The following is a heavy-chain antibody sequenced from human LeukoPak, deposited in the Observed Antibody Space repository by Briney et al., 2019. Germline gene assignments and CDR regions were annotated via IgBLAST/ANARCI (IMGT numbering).Heavy chain of an antibody. J-gene: IGHJ4*02. V-gene: IGHV3-66*01. Sequence: GGSLRLSCAASGFTVSSNYMSWVRQAPGKGLEWVSVIYSGGSTYYADSVKGRFTISRDNSKNTLYLQMNSLRAEDTAVYYCAKDQGGYYDSSGYYILGEFDYWGQGALVTVSS. CDR1: GFTVSSNY. D-gene: IGHD3-22*01. CDR2: IYSGGST. CDR3: AKDQGGYYDSSGYYILGEFDY.